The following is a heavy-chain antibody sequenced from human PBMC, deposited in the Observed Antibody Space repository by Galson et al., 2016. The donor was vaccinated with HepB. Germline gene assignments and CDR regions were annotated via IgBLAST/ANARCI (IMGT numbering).Heavy chain of an antibody. CDR1: GFSLNTYSVG. D-gene: IGHD3-10*01. J-gene: IGHJ6*02. V-gene: IGHV2-5*02. Sequence: PALVKPPQTLTLTCTFSGFSLNTYSVGVGWVRQPPGKAPEWLALIYWDDDKGYNPSLESRLSITKDTSKNRVVLTVANIDPVDTATYYCAHSRRIAMVRGATVYYGRDVWGQGTAVTVSS. CDR3: AHSRRIAMVRGATVYYGRDV. CDR2: IYWDDDK.